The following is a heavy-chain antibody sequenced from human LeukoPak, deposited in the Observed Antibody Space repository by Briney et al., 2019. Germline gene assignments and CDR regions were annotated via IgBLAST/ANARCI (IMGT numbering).Heavy chain of an antibody. CDR3: ARSYYYGSYGMDV. CDR2: IYYSGST. J-gene: IGHJ6*02. CDR1: GGSISSSSYY. Sequence: PSETLSLTCTVSGGSISSSSYYWGWIRQPPGKGLEWIGSIYYSGSTYYNPSLKSRVTISVDTSKNPFSLKLSSVTAADTAVYYCARSYYYGSYGMDVWGQGTTVTVSS. D-gene: IGHD3-10*01. V-gene: IGHV4-39*01.